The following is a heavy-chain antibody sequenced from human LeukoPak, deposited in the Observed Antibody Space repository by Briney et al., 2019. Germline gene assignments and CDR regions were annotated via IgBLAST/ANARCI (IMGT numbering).Heavy chain of an antibody. V-gene: IGHV1-18*01. D-gene: IGHD3-10*01. Sequence: ASVKVSCQACGYTFTNHGLSWVRQAPGQGLAWMGWISGYNSNRNSAQKGQGIVTLTTDTCTSTAYMELRRLRTNDTAVYYGARDVSAGVPNWFDPWGQGTLVTVSS. CDR1: GYTFTNHG. CDR3: ARDVSAGVPNWFDP. CDR2: ISGYNSNR. J-gene: IGHJ5*02.